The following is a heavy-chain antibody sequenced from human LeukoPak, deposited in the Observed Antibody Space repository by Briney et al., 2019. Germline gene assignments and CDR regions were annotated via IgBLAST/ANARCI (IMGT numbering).Heavy chain of an antibody. Sequence: ASGKASCNASGYTFTSYDISWVRQAPGQGLEWMGWVSAYNGKTNYAQKLQGGGTMTTDTSQSTAYMVLRRLRPDSTAECYFVRAPRRRSWYRVGYYYYFMHVWGKGTAVTISS. V-gene: IGHV1-18*01. CDR3: VRAPRRRSWYRVGYYYYFMHV. J-gene: IGHJ6*03. CDR2: VSAYNGKT. D-gene: IGHD6-13*01. CDR1: GYTFTSYD.